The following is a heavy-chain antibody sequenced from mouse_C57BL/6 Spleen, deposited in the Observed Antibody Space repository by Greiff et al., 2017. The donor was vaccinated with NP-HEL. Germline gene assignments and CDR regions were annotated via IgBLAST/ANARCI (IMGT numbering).Heavy chain of an antibody. CDR1: GYTFTDHT. V-gene: IGHV1-78*01. CDR2: IYPRDGST. Sequence: VQLQQSDAELVKPGASVKISCKVSGYTFTDHTIHWMKQRPEQGLEWIGYIYPRDGSTKYNEKFKGKATLTADKSSSTAYMQLNSLPSESSVVYICATYDYAGYYAMEYWGQGTSVTVSS. J-gene: IGHJ4*01. CDR3: ATYDYAGYYAMEY. D-gene: IGHD2-4*01.